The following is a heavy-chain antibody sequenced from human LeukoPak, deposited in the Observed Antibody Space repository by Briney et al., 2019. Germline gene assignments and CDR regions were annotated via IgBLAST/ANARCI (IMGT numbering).Heavy chain of an antibody. D-gene: IGHD1-26*01. CDR3: ARVGRNSGGALDY. J-gene: IGHJ4*02. CDR2: INWNGGST. CDR1: GFTFDDYG. V-gene: IGHV3-20*01. Sequence: GGSLRLSCAGSGFTFDDYGMSWVRPAPGKGLEWVSGINWNGGSTGYADSVKGRFTISRDNAKNSLYLQMNSLRAEDTALYHCARVGRNSGGALDYWGQGNLVTVSS.